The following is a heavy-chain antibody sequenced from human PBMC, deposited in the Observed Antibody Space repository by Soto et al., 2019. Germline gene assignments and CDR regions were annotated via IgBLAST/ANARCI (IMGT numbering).Heavy chain of an antibody. V-gene: IGHV3-72*01. CDR1: GFTFSDHF. D-gene: IGHD1-26*01. CDR3: ARDELGGGFDY. J-gene: IGHJ4*02. CDR2: VRNKANSYTT. Sequence: EVHLVESGGGLVQPGGSLRLSCIASGFTFSDHFMDWVRQAPGKGLEWISSVRNKANSYTTKYAAAVEGRFIVSRDDSEYLVYLPMYRLKTEDTAVYCCARDELGGGFDYWGEGVLVTVSS.